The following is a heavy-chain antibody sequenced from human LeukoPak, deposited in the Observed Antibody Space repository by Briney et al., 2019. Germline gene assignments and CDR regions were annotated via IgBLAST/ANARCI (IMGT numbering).Heavy chain of an antibody. V-gene: IGHV3-23*01. CDR3: VKRSTSGWYYFDY. CDR2: IGPSNGTT. CDR1: GFTFSRCA. D-gene: IGHD6-19*01. J-gene: IGHJ4*02. Sequence: GGSLTLSCAASGFTFSRCAMTWVRQAPGKGLEWVSSIGPSNGTTYYAESVKGRFTISRDNSENTLYLQLNSLRADDTAIYYCVKRSTSGWYYFDYWGQGTLV.